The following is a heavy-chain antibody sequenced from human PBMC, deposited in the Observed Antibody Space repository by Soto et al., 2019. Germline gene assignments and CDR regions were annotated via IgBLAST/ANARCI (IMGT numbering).Heavy chain of an antibody. D-gene: IGHD6-6*01. CDR3: ASSSPLDS. J-gene: IGHJ4*02. CDR1: GGSIGSYY. Sequence: SETLSLTCSVSGGSIGSYYWSWIRQPPGKGLEWSGYIYYSGSTNYNPSLKSRDTISVDTSKNQFSLKLTSVTAADTSVYYCASSSPLDSWGPGSLVTVS. CDR2: IYYSGST. V-gene: IGHV4-59*12.